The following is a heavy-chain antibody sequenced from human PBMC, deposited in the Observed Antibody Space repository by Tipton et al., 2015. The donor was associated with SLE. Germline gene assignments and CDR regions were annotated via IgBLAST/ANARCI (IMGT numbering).Heavy chain of an antibody. CDR3: ARVCDYSDAFDI. J-gene: IGHJ3*02. CDR1: GGSISSHY. D-gene: IGHD4-11*01. CDR2: IYCGGST. V-gene: IGHV4-59*11. Sequence: TLSLTCTVSGGSISSHYWRWVRQPPGKTLEWIGYIYCGGSTNYNPPLKSRGSISVDTSKNQISLKLSSVTAADTAVYYCARVCDYSDAFDIWGLGTLVTV.